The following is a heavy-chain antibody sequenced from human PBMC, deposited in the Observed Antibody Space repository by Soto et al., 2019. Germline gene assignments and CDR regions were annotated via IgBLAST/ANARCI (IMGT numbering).Heavy chain of an antibody. CDR2: INHSGST. V-gene: IGHV4-34*01. D-gene: IGHD4-17*01. J-gene: IGHJ4*02. CDR3: VSQRPTVTTFDY. CDR1: GGSFNGYY. Sequence: SETLSLTCAVYGGSFNGYYWNWIRQPPGKGLEWIGEINHSGSTKYNPSLKSRVSISVDTSKNQFSLRLSSVTAADTAVYYCVSQRPTVTTFDYWGQGTLVTVSS.